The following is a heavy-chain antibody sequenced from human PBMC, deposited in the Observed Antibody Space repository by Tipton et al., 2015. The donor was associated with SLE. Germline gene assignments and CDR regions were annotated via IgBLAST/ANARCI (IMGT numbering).Heavy chain of an antibody. CDR1: GVTFSSYA. J-gene: IGHJ2*01. V-gene: IGHV3-23*01. Sequence: SLRLSCAASGVTFSSYAMSWVRQAPGKGLEWVSAISGSGGSTYYADSVKGRFTISRDNAKNSLYLQMNSLRAEDTAVYYCARDRNIVATMRGYFDLWGRGTLVTVSS. CDR2: ISGSGGST. D-gene: IGHD5-12*01. CDR3: ARDRNIVATMRGYFDL.